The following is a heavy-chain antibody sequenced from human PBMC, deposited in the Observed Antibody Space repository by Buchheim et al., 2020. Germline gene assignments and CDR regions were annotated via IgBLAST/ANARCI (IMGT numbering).Heavy chain of an antibody. Sequence: QVQLQESGPGLVKPSQTLSLTCTDSGGSISSGGYYWSWIRQHPGKGLEWIGYIYYSGSTYYNPSLKSLVTISVDTSKNQFSLKLSSVTAADTAVYYCARAVGGSGSYYNGPGGLDVWGQGTT. CDR2: IYYSGST. D-gene: IGHD3-10*01. J-gene: IGHJ6*02. CDR3: ARAVGGSGSYYNGPGGLDV. CDR1: GGSISSGGYY. V-gene: IGHV4-31*01.